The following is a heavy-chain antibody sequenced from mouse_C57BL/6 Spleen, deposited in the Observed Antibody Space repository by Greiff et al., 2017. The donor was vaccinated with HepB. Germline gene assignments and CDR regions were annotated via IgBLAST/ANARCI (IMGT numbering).Heavy chain of an antibody. CDR2: IRSKSNNYAT. Sequence: VQVVESGGGLVQPKGSLKLSCAASGFSFNTYAMNWVRQAPGKGLEWVARIRSKSNNYATYYADSVKDRFTISRDDSESMLYLQMNNLKTEDTAMYYCVRRGYGSSYYAMDYWGQGTSVTVSS. J-gene: IGHJ4*01. CDR3: VRRGYGSSYYAMDY. V-gene: IGHV10-1*01. D-gene: IGHD1-1*01. CDR1: GFSFNTYA.